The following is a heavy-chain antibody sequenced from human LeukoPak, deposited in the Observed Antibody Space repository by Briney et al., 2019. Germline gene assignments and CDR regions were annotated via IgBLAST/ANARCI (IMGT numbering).Heavy chain of an antibody. CDR1: GDSISSFY. D-gene: IGHD4-23*01. Sequence: SETLSFTCTVSGDSISSFYWHWIRQSPGKGLEWIGYVYNIGSSDYNPSLKTRVTMSLDTSKRQFSLILTSVTAADTAVYYCARGAPTKVTAFDYWGQGILVTVSS. CDR3: ARGAPTKVTAFDY. CDR2: VYNIGSS. J-gene: IGHJ4*02. V-gene: IGHV4-59*01.